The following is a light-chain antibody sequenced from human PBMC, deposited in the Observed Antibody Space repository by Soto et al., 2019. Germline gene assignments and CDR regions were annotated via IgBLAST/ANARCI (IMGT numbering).Light chain of an antibody. J-gene: IGLJ1*01. V-gene: IGLV2-14*03. Sequence: QSALTQPASVSGSPGQSITISCTGTSSDVGGYNYVSWYQQHPGKAPKLMIFEVTNRPSGISNRFSGSRSGNTASLTISDLQAEDEAEYYCISYTGSNTFVFGTGTKLTVL. CDR2: EVT. CDR3: ISYTGSNTFV. CDR1: SSDVGGYNY.